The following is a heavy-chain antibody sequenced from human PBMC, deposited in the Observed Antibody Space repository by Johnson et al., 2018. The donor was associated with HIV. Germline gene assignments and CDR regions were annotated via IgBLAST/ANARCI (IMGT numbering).Heavy chain of an antibody. Sequence: VQLVESGGGLIQPGGSLRLSCVASGFTVRKGLEWVSVIYSGGSTYYADSVKGRFTISRDNSKNSLYLQINSLRAEDTAVYYCARVAALYDAFDIWGQGTMVTVSS. CDR1: GFTV. J-gene: IGHJ3*02. D-gene: IGHD2-15*01. CDR3: ARVAALYDAFDI. CDR2: IYSGGST. V-gene: IGHV3-53*01.